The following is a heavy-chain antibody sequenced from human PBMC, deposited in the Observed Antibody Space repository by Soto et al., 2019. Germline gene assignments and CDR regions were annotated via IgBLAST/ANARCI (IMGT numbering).Heavy chain of an antibody. J-gene: IGHJ4*02. Sequence: GGSLRLSCAASGFTFSSYVMSWVRQAPGKGLEWVSTISAGGSSTYYADSVKGRFTISRDNSKNTLYLQMISLRPEDTAVYYCAKEGALGLYYFDYWGQGTLVTVSS. V-gene: IGHV3-23*01. CDR1: GFTFSSYV. CDR2: ISAGGSST. CDR3: AKEGALGLYYFDY. D-gene: IGHD3-10*01.